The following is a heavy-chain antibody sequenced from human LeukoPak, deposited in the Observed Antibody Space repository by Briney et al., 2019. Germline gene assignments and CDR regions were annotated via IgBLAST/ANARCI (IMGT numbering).Heavy chain of an antibody. V-gene: IGHV3-72*01. CDR1: GFTFSDHY. D-gene: IGHD2-2*02. CDR2: TGNKANGYTT. CDR3: ARAMSLRYLDP. J-gene: IGHJ5*02. Sequence: GGSLRLSCAASGFTFSDHYIHWVRQAPGKGLEWVGRTGNKANGYTTEYAAPVKDRFSISRDDSKNSLYLQMNSLKSEDTAVYFCARAMSLRYLDPWGQGTLVTVSS.